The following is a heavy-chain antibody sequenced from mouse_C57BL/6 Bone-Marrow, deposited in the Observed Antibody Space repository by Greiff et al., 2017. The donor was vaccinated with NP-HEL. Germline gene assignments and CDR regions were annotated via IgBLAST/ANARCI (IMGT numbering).Heavy chain of an antibody. D-gene: IGHD1-1*01. J-gene: IGHJ2*01. V-gene: IGHV10-1*01. CDR2: IRSKSNNYAT. CDR1: GFSFNTYA. CDR3: VRQDTTVFDY. Sequence: EVQLVESGGGLVQPKGSLKLSCAASGFSFNTYAMNWVRQAPGKGLEWVARIRSKSNNYATYYADSVKDRFTISRDDSESMLYLQMNNLKTEDTAMYYCVRQDTTVFDYWGQGTTLTVSS.